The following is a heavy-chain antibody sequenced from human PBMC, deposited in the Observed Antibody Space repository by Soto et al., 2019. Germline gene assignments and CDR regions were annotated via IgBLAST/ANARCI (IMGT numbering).Heavy chain of an antibody. J-gene: IGHJ6*02. D-gene: IGHD3-3*01. CDR1: GVTFSSYA. CDR3: ARDHITMFGGGRDRGDDGYYGRDV. CDR2: IIPIFGTA. V-gene: IGHV1-69*01. Sequence: QVQLVQSGAEVKKPGSSVKVSCTASGVTFSSYAISWVRQAPGQGLEWMGGIIPIFGTANYAQKFQGRVTITADQSTSTAYMELSSLRSEDTAVYYCARDHITMFGGGRDRGDDGYYGRDVWGQGTTVTVS.